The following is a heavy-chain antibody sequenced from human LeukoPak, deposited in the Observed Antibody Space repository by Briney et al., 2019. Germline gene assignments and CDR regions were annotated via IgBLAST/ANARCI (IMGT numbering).Heavy chain of an antibody. CDR1: GGSISSYY. Sequence: SSETLSLTCTVSGGSISSYYWSWIRQPPGKGLEWIGYIYYSGSTNYNPSLKSRVTISVDTSKNQFSLKLSSVTAADTAVYYCARTTEAHSWRARYYDYYMDVWSKGTTVTVSS. J-gene: IGHJ6*03. CDR2: IYYSGST. V-gene: IGHV4-59*01. D-gene: IGHD6-13*01. CDR3: ARTTEAHSWRARYYDYYMDV.